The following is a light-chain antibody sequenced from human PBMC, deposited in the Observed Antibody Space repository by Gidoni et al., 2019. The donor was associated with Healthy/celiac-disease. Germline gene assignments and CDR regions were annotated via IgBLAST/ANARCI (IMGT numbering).Light chain of an antibody. CDR1: QSISSY. V-gene: IGKV1-39*01. Sequence: DIQMTQSPSSLSASVGDRVTITCLASQSISSYLNWYQQKPGKAPKLLIYAASSLQSGVPSRFSGSVSGTDFTLTISSRQPEDFATYYCQQSYSTPTFGGGTKVEIK. CDR3: QQSYSTPT. J-gene: IGKJ4*01. CDR2: AAS.